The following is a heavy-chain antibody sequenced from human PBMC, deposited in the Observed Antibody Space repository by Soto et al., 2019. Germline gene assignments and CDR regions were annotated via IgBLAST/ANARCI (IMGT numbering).Heavy chain of an antibody. CDR1: GFTFSSYG. CDR3: ARDPVFSGSYYDYYYYYGMDV. V-gene: IGHV3-33*01. D-gene: IGHD1-26*01. Sequence: GGSLRLSCAASGFTFSSYGMHWVRQAPGKGLEWVAVIWYDGSNKYYADSVKGRFTISRDNSKNTLYLQMNSLRAEDTAVYYCARDPVFSGSYYDYYYYYGMDVWGQGTTVTVSS. CDR2: IWYDGSNK. J-gene: IGHJ6*02.